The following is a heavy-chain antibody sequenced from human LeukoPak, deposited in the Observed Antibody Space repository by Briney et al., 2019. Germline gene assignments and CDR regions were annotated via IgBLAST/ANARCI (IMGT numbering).Heavy chain of an antibody. CDR3: ALRVGEGLRYFDWPHYFDY. Sequence: GGSLRLSCAASGFTFSSYEMNWVRQAPGKGLEWVSYISNSGSTIYYADSVKGRFTISRDNAKNSLYLQMNSLRAEDTAVYYCALRVGEGLRYFDWPHYFDYWGQGTLVTVSS. J-gene: IGHJ4*02. V-gene: IGHV3-48*03. CDR1: GFTFSSYE. D-gene: IGHD3-9*01. CDR2: ISNSGSTI.